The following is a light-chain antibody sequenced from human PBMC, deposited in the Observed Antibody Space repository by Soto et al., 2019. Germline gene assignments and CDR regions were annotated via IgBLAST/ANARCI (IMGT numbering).Light chain of an antibody. CDR1: LTVLDSSNNRGY. J-gene: IGKJ1*01. CDR2: WAS. Sequence: DIVMTQSPDSLAVSLGERATINCKSSLTVLDSSNNRGYLTWYQQKPGQPPKLLIYWASTREFGVPDRVSGSGSGTDFTLTISSLQAGDVGVYYCQQDYTSPRTFGHGTKVEIK. CDR3: QQDYTSPRT. V-gene: IGKV4-1*01.